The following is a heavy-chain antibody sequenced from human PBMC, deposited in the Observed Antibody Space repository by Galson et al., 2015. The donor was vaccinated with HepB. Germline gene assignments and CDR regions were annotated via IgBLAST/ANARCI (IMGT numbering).Heavy chain of an antibody. CDR2: ISAYNGNT. CDR1: GYTFTSYG. Sequence: SVKVSCKASGYTFTSYGISWVRQAPGQGLEWMGWISAYNGNTNYAQKLQGRVTMTTDTSTSTAYMELRSLRSDDTAVYYCARAGCGGDCYDGVYWYFDLWGRGTLVTVSS. J-gene: IGHJ2*01. CDR3: ARAGCGGDCYDGVYWYFDL. V-gene: IGHV1-18*01. D-gene: IGHD2-21*01.